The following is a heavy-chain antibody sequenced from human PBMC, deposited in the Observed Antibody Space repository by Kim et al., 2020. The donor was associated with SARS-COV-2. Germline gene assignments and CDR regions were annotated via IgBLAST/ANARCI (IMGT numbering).Heavy chain of an antibody. CDR2: IHTGGAT. D-gene: IGHD2-8*02. CDR1: GFTVSGDY. J-gene: IGHJ2*01. CDR3: SRHYCFDP. Sequence: GGSLRLSCAVSGFTVSGDYMNWVRQAPGKGLECVSAIHTGGATFYADSLKGRFTISRDSSTNTLYLQINSIRVADTAVYYCSRHYCFDP. V-gene: IGHV3-66*04.